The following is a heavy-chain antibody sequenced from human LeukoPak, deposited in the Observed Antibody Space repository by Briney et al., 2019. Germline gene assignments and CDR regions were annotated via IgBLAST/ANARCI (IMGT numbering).Heavy chain of an antibody. CDR2: ISSSSSTI. CDR3: AKEGFDS. V-gene: IGHV3-48*01. J-gene: IGHJ4*02. Sequence: GGSLRLSCAASGFTFSNYGMNWVRQAPGKGLEWVSYISSSSSTISYADSVKGRFTISRDKAKNSLYLQMNSLRAEDTAVYYCAKEGFDSWGQGTLVTVSS. CDR1: GFTFSNYG.